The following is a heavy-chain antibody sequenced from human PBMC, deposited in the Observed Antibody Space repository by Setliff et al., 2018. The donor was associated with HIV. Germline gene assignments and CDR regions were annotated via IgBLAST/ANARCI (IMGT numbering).Heavy chain of an antibody. J-gene: IGHJ4*02. CDR2: IWPGDSDT. D-gene: IGHD2-21*01. CDR1: GYTFTRQW. Sequence: GESLKISCRGSGYTFTRQWIAWVRQVPGKGLEFMGIIWPGDSDTRYSSSFQGQVTISVDKFINTAYLEWDSLKASDSALYYCARRRDGYLEFFDLWGQGTVVTVSS. V-gene: IGHV5-51*01. CDR3: ARRRDGYLEFFDL.